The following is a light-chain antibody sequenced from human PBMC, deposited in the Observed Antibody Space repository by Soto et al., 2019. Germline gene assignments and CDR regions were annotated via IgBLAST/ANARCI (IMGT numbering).Light chain of an antibody. CDR3: QQYGSLLT. Sequence: EIVLTQSPGTLSLSPGERAPLSCRASQSVSSSDLAWYQQKPGQAPRLLIYGASSRATGIPDRFSGSGSGTDFTLTISRLEPEDFAVYYCQQYGSLLTFGGGTKVEIK. J-gene: IGKJ4*01. CDR2: GAS. CDR1: QSVSSSD. V-gene: IGKV3-20*01.